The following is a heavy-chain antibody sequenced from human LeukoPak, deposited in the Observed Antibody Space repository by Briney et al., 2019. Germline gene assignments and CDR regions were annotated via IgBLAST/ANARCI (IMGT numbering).Heavy chain of an antibody. CDR3: AREDPQTTVPEGMDV. J-gene: IGHJ6*02. CDR1: GGSISYYY. Sequence: SETRSLTCTVAGGSISYYYCSWIRQSPGKGLEWIGYIYYSGTTNYNPSLKSRVTISVDTSKNQFSLQLRSVTAADTAVYYCAREDPQTTVPEGMDVWGQGTTVTVSS. V-gene: IGHV4-59*01. D-gene: IGHD4-17*01. CDR2: IYYSGTT.